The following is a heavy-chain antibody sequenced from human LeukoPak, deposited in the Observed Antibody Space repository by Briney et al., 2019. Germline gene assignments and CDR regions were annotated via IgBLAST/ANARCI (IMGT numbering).Heavy chain of an antibody. V-gene: IGHV1-2*02. Sequence: ASVKVSCKASGYTFTGYYMHWVRQAPGQGLEWMGWINPNSGGTSYAQKFQGRVTMTRDTSISTAYMELSRLSSDDTAVYYCAREVFGRGFDYWGQGTLVTVSS. CDR1: GYTFTGYY. J-gene: IGHJ4*02. CDR3: AREVFGRGFDY. CDR2: INPNSGGT. D-gene: IGHD3-3*01.